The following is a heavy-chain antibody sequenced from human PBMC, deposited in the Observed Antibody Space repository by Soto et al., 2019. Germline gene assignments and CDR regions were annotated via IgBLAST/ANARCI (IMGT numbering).Heavy chain of an antibody. J-gene: IGHJ6*02. CDR3: ARTDRDFYGLDV. CDR2: LSTSGGTI. Sequence: EVFMVESGGGSVQPGGSLRLSCAASGFSIMNFEVNWVRQAPGKGLQWIAYLSTSGGTIYYADSVKGRFIISRDDANNSAHLQMNSLRVEDTAVYYCARTDRDFYGLDVWGQGTTVIVSS. CDR1: GFSIMNFE. V-gene: IGHV3-48*03.